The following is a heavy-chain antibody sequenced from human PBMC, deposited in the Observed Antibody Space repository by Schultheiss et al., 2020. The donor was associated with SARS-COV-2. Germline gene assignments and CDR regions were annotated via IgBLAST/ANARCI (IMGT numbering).Heavy chain of an antibody. V-gene: IGHV3-33*08. Sequence: GGSLRLSCAASGFTFSSYGMHWVRQAPGKGLEWVAVIWYDGSNKYYADSVKGRFTISRDNSKNTLYLQMNSLRAEDTAVYYCAREDYGDSFDYWGQGTTVTVSS. CDR1: GFTFSSYG. CDR3: AREDYGDSFDY. CDR2: IWYDGSNK. D-gene: IGHD4-17*01. J-gene: IGHJ4*03.